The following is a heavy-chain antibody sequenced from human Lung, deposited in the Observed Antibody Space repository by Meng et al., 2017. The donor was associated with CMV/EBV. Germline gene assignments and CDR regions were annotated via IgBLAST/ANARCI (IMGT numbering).Heavy chain of an antibody. D-gene: IGHD5-24*01. J-gene: IGHJ4*02. CDR3: AREAGRDGYATPKFDY. CDR2: IYYTGST. V-gene: IGHV4-31*03. CDR1: GGSIGSGGDY. Sequence: QLHLQASGPGLVKPSQTLFLTCTVSGGSIGSGGDYWSWIRQHPGKGLEWIGYIYYTGSTFYNPSLKSRVTISVDTSKNQFSLKLIPATAADTAVYYCAREAGRDGYATPKFDYWGQGTLVTVSS.